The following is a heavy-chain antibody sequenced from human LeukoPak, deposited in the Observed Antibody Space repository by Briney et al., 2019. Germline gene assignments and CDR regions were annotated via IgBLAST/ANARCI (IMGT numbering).Heavy chain of an antibody. CDR3: ARERICSGGSCYSPWFDP. Sequence: SETLSLTCTLSGGSISRYYGSWLPHPAGEGREWIGHIYTSGSTNYNPSLKRRVTMSVDTCKNQFSLKLSSVTAADTAVYYCARERICSGGSCYSPWFDPWGQGTLVTVSS. J-gene: IGHJ5*02. CDR1: GGSISRYY. CDR2: IYTSGST. D-gene: IGHD2-15*01. V-gene: IGHV4-4*07.